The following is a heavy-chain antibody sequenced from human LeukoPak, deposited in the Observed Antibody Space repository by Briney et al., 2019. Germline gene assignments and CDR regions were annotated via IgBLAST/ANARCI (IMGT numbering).Heavy chain of an antibody. CDR2: IHDDGRVT. CDR1: GFTFSSYE. Sequence: GGSLRLSCAASGFTFSSYEMNWVRQAPGKGLEWVANIHDDGRVTNYVDSVKGRFTISRDNARNSVYLQMNSLRVEDTSLYYCARGRGWVDHWGQGTLVTVSS. CDR3: ARGRGWVDH. D-gene: IGHD3-16*01. V-gene: IGHV3-7*01. J-gene: IGHJ4*02.